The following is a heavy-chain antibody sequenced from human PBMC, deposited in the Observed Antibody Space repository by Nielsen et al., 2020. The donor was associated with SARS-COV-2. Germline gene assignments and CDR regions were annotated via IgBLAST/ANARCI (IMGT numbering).Heavy chain of an antibody. Sequence: SETLSLTCAVSGGSVSSNDWWTWVRLSPGKGLEWFGEVSHSWSIHYNTSLKSPVTLSMDNSKRQFSLRLTSVSAADTAVYFCARGDLVVVPSPILGLGPFFYYFYLDVWGKGTTVIVSS. CDR2: VSHSWSI. V-gene: IGHV4-4*02. D-gene: IGHD2-2*01. CDR1: GGSVSSNDW. CDR3: ARGDLVVVPSPILGLGPFFYYFYLDV. J-gene: IGHJ6*03.